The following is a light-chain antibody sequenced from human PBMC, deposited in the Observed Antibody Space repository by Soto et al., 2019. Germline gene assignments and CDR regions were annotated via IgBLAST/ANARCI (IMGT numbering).Light chain of an antibody. CDR2: GSA. V-gene: IGKV3-15*01. Sequence: EIMMTQSPSTLSVSPGERATLSCRASQSVFSSLAWYQQRPGQAPRLLIYGSATRATGIPDRFSGSGSGTEFTLTISSLQSEDSAVYYCQQYHSWPAFGQGTKVDI. CDR3: QQYHSWPA. CDR1: QSVFSS. J-gene: IGKJ1*01.